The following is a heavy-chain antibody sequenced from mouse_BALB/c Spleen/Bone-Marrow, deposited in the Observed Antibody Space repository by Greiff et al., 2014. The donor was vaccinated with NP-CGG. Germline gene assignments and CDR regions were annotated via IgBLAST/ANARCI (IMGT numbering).Heavy chain of an antibody. V-gene: IGHV14-3*02. D-gene: IGHD1-1*01. CDR2: IDPANGNT. Sequence: EVQLQQSGAALVKPGASVKLSCTASGFNIKDTYMHWVKQRPEQGLEWIGRIDPANGNTKYDPKFQGKATITADTSSNTAYLQLSRLTSEAAAAYGCAYYYDGSHFDYWGQGTTLTVSS. CDR3: AYYYDGSHFDY. CDR1: GFNIKDTY. J-gene: IGHJ2*01.